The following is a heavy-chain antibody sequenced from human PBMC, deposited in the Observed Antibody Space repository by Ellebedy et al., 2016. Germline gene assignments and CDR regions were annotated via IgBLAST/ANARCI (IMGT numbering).Heavy chain of an antibody. Sequence: SETLSLXCTVSGGSLSGSSSFWGWIRQPPGKGLEWIGSIYYSGSTSYNPSLKSRITISVDTSKSHFSLKLSSVTAADTAVYFCTTRLHDRSGNFILDYWGQGTRVSVSS. J-gene: IGHJ4*02. CDR1: GGSLSGSSSF. D-gene: IGHD3-22*01. CDR2: IYYSGST. CDR3: TTRLHDRSGNFILDY. V-gene: IGHV4-39*07.